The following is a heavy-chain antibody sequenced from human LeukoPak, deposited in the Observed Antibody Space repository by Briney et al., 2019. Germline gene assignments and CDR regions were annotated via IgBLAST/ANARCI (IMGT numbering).Heavy chain of an antibody. V-gene: IGHV1-3*01. Sequence: ASVKVSCKASGYTFTSHALHWVRQAPGESLEWMAWISGATGNTEYSQKFQARVTITRDTSASTAYMELSSLRSEDTAVYYCARSIIIVPNTSYYYYYMDVWGQGTTVTVSS. CDR1: GYTFTSHA. J-gene: IGHJ6*02. CDR3: ARSIIIVPNTSYYYYYMDV. CDR2: ISGATGNT. D-gene: IGHD2/OR15-2a*01.